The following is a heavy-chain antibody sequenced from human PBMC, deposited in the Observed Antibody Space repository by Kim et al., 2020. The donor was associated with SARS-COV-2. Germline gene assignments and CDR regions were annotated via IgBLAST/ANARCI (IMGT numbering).Heavy chain of an antibody. V-gene: IGHV3-48*03. CDR3: ARRRGENYYDSSGYYAPFWYYYYYMDV. J-gene: IGHJ6*03. CDR1: GFTFSSYE. D-gene: IGHD3-22*01. CDR2: ISSSGSTI. Sequence: GGSLRLSCAASGFTFSSYEMNWVRQAPGKGLEWVSYISSSGSTIYYADSVKGRFTISRDNAKNSLYLQMNSLRAEDTAVYYCARRRGENYYDSSGYYAPFWYYYYYMDVWGTGTTVTVSS.